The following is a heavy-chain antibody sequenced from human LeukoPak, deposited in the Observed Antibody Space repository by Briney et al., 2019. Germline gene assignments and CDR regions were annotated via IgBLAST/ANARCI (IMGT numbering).Heavy chain of an antibody. CDR2: IKQDGSEK. D-gene: IGHD2-2*02. CDR1: GFTFSRYW. V-gene: IGHV3-7*01. Sequence: PGGSLRLSCTASGFTFSRYWMTWVRQAPGKGLELVANIKQDGSEKYYVDSVKGRFVISRDNAKNSVYLQMNSLRAEDTAVYYCARDCSNINCYTDYWGQGTLVTVSS. J-gene: IGHJ4*02. CDR3: ARDCSNINCYTDY.